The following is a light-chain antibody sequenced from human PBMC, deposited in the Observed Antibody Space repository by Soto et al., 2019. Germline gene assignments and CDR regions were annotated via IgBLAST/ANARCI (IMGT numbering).Light chain of an antibody. V-gene: IGKV3-15*01. J-gene: IGKJ1*01. CDR2: AAS. CDR3: QQYNKWPPWT. Sequence: IQMTQSPATLSVSPGERATLSCRASQSVRNNLAWYQQKPGLPPRLLIYAASTRATGIPARFSGNGSETEFTLTIDSLQSEDYALYYCQQYNKWPPWTFGQGTKVDIK. CDR1: QSVRNN.